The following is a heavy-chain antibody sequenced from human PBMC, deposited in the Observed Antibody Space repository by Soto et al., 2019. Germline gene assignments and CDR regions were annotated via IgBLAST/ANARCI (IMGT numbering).Heavy chain of an antibody. J-gene: IGHJ6*01. CDR1: GYTFTSYG. Sequence: GASVKVSCKASGYTFTSYGISWVRQAPGQGLEWMGWISAYNGNTNYAQKLQGRVTMTTDTSTSTAYMELRSLRSDDTAVYYCALHLVVVEAATTHYGMDVWGQGTTVTVSS. CDR2: ISAYNGNT. CDR3: ALHLVVVEAATTHYGMDV. V-gene: IGHV1-18*01. D-gene: IGHD2-15*01.